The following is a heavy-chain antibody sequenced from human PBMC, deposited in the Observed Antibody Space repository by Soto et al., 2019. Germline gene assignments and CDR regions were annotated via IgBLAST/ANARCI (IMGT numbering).Heavy chain of an antibody. J-gene: IGHJ5*02. V-gene: IGHV4-30-4*01. CDR1: GGSIISGDYY. CDR2: IYYSGST. D-gene: IGHD3-10*01. CDR3: ARVDGSGSYYNPNWFDP. Sequence: SETLSLTCTVSGGSIISGDYYWSWIRQPPGKGLEWIGYIYYSGSTYYNPSLKSRVTISVDTSKNQFSLKLSSVTAADTAVYYCARVDGSGSYYNPNWFDPWGQGTLVTVSS.